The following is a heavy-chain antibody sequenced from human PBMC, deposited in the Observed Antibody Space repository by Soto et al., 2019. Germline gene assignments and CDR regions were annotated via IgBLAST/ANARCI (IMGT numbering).Heavy chain of an antibody. V-gene: IGHV1-69*13. CDR3: ARDLGATTYFDY. Sequence: SVKVSCKASGGTFSSYAISWVRQAPGQGLEWMGGIIPIFGTANYAQKFQGRVTITADESTSTAYMELSSLRSEDTAVYYCARDLGATTYFDYWGQGTLVTVSS. D-gene: IGHD1-26*01. J-gene: IGHJ4*02. CDR1: GGTFSSYA. CDR2: IIPIFGTA.